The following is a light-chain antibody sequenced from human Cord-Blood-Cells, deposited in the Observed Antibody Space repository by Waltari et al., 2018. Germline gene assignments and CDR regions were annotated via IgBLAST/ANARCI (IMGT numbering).Light chain of an antibody. V-gene: IGKV1-8*01. J-gene: IGKJ4*01. CDR1: PGISSY. CDR3: QQYYSYPLT. CDR2: AAS. Sequence: AIRMTQSPSSFSASTGDRVTITCRASPGISSYLAWYQQKPGNAPKLLIYAASTLQSGVPSRFSGCGSGTDFTLTISCLQSEDFATYYCQQYYSYPLTFGGGTKVEIK.